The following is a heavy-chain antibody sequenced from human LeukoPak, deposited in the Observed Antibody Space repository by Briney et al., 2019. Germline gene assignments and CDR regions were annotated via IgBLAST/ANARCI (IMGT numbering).Heavy chain of an antibody. CDR1: GFTFSSYA. D-gene: IGHD3-10*01. Sequence: GGSLRLSCAASGFTFSSYAMHWVRQAPGKGLEWVAFIRYDGSHKYYADSVKGRFTISRDNSKNTLYLQMNGLRAEDTAVYYCARAMVRGAIPFDYWGQGTLVTVSS. CDR3: ARAMVRGAIPFDY. J-gene: IGHJ4*02. V-gene: IGHV3-30*02. CDR2: IRYDGSHK.